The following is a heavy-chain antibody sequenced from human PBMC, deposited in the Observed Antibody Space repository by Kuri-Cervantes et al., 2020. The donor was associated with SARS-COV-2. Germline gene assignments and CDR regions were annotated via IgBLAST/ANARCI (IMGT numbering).Heavy chain of an antibody. CDR2: IYTSGST. J-gene: IGHJ4*02. D-gene: IGHD3-22*01. CDR1: GGSISSYY. Sequence: ESLKISCTVSGGSISSYYWSWIRQPAGKGLEWIGRIYTSGSTNYNPSLKSRVTMSVDTSKNQFSLKLSSVTAADTAVYYCARTYYDSSGPDYWGQGTLVTVSS. V-gene: IGHV4-4*07. CDR3: ARTYYDSSGPDY.